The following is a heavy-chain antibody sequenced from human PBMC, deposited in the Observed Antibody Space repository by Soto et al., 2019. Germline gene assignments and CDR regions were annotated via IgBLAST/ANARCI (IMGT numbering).Heavy chain of an antibody. D-gene: IGHD3-3*01. V-gene: IGHV3-23*01. CDR3: AKSNGYPNDFWSGYPRYNWFDP. CDR2: ISGSGGST. Sequence: GGSLRLSCAASGFTFSSYAMSWVRQAPGKGLEWVSAISGSGGSTYYADSVKGRFTISRDNSKNTLYLQMNSLRAEDTAVYYCAKSNGYPNDFWSGYPRYNWFDPWGQGTLVTVSS. J-gene: IGHJ5*02. CDR1: GFTFSSYA.